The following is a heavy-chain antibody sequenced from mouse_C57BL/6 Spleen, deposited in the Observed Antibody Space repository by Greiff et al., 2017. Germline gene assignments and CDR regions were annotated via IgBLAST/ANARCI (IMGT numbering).Heavy chain of an antibody. CDR2: IYPGDGDT. CDR3: AREATVVATRAMDY. Sequence: VQLVESGPELVKPGASVKISCKASGYAFSSSWMNWVKQRPGKGLEWIGRIYPGDGDTNYNGKFKGKATLTADKSSSTAYMQLSSLTSEDSAVYFCAREATVVATRAMDYWGQGTSVTVSS. CDR1: GYAFSSSW. D-gene: IGHD1-1*01. V-gene: IGHV1-82*01. J-gene: IGHJ4*01.